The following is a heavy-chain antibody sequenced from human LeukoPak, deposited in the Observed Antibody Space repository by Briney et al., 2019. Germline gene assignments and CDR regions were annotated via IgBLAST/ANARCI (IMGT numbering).Heavy chain of an antibody. D-gene: IGHD5-24*01. J-gene: IGHJ4*02. Sequence: GGSLRLSCAASGFTFSSYWTSWVRQAPGKGLEWVANIKQDGSEKYYVDSVKGRFTISRDNAKNSLYLQMNSLRAEDTAVYYCARSMAYYFDYWGQGTLVTVSS. CDR1: GFTFSSYW. CDR2: IKQDGSEK. V-gene: IGHV3-7*01. CDR3: ARSMAYYFDY.